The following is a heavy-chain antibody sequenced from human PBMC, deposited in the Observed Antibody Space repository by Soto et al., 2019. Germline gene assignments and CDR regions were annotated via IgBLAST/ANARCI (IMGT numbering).Heavy chain of an antibody. CDR2: INVDGSEK. CDR3: ARDIMGGTFDI. Sequence: SCAASGFIFVNYWMNWVRQAPGKGLEWVANINVDGSEKYFVDSVRGRFTISRDNAKNSVYLQMNSLRGEDAAVYYCARDIMGGTFDIWGQGTLVTVSS. J-gene: IGHJ3*02. D-gene: IGHD2-8*01. CDR1: GFIFVNYW. V-gene: IGHV3-7*05.